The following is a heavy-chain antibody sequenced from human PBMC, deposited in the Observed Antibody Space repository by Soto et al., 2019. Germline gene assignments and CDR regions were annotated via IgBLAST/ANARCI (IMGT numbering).Heavy chain of an antibody. CDR1: AFSLRSCS. J-gene: IGHJ5*02. D-gene: IGHD5-12*01. CDR2: LSRSGGAT. V-gene: IGHV3-23*01. CDR3: AKGEMATIRNSFDP. Sequence: GGSLRLSCVPSAFSLRSCSMSWVRQTPGKGLEWVSALSRSGGATYYADSVKGRFTISRDTSTNTLYLQMSNLRAEDTAIYYCAKGEMATIRNSFDPWGQGTLVTVSS.